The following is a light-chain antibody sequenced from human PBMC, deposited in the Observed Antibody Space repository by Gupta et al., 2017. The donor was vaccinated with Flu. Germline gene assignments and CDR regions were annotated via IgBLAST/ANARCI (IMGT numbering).Light chain of an antibody. CDR1: QSVGNS. CDR3: QQSAYWPRT. V-gene: IGKV3-15*01. Sequence: EIVLTQSPATLSVSPGERATLSCRTSQSVGNSVAWYQQKPGQVPRLLLYGASTRAAGFSARFSGSGSGTEFTLTINSLQSEDVAVYYCQQSAYWPRTFGQGTKVEI. J-gene: IGKJ1*01. CDR2: GAS.